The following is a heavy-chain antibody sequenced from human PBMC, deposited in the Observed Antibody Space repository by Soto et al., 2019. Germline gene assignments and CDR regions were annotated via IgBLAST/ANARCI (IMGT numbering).Heavy chain of an antibody. CDR1: GGTFSSYA. Sequence: QVQLVQSGAEVKKPGSSVKVSCKASGGTFSSYAISWVRQAPGQGLEWMGGIIPIFGTANYAQKFQGRVTITADESTSTAYMELSSLRSEDTAVYYCARSIVVVPAAIVAFYIWGQGTMVTVSS. D-gene: IGHD2-2*01. CDR2: IIPIFGTA. CDR3: ARSIVVVPAAIVAFYI. J-gene: IGHJ3*02. V-gene: IGHV1-69*01.